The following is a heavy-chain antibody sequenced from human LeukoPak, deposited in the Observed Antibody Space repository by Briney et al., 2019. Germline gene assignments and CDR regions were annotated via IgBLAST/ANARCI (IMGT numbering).Heavy chain of an antibody. Sequence: SETLSLTCTVSGGSVSSGGFYWSWIRQPPGKGLEWIGYFYYSGSTNYNPSLKSRVTISVDTSKNQFSLKLSSVTAADTAVYYCARGSKTWHYYWFDPWGQGTLVTVSS. CDR3: ARGSKTWHYYWFDP. CDR2: FYYSGST. CDR1: GGSVSSGGFY. J-gene: IGHJ5*02. D-gene: IGHD3-10*01. V-gene: IGHV4-61*08.